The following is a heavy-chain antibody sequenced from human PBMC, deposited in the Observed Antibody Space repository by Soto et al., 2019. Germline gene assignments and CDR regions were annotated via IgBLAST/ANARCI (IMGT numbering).Heavy chain of an antibody. D-gene: IGHD4-17*01. J-gene: IGHJ6*02. CDR3: ALHGDYVTYYYGMDV. Sequence: PGGSLRLSCAASGFTFSSYAMSWVRQAPGKGLEWVSAISGSGGSTYYADSVKGRFTISRDNSKNTLYLQMNSLRAEDTAVYYCALHGDYVTYYYGMDVWGQGTTVTVSS. CDR1: GFTFSSYA. V-gene: IGHV3-23*01. CDR2: ISGSGGST.